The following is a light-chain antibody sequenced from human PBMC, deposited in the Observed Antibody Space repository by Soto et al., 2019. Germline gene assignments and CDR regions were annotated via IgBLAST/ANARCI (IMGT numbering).Light chain of an antibody. Sequence: QSVLTQPPSASGTPGQRVTISCSGSSSDFGSSTVNWYQQLPGTAPKLLIYSNNQRPSGVPDRFSGSKSGNTASLTVSGLQAEDEADYYCSSYAGYNRVIFGGGTKLTVL. CDR1: SSDFGSST. V-gene: IGLV1-44*01. CDR3: SSYAGYNRVI. CDR2: SNN. J-gene: IGLJ2*01.